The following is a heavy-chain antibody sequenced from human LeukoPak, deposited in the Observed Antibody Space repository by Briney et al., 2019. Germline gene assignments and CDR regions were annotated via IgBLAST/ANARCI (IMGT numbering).Heavy chain of an antibody. J-gene: IGHJ5*02. V-gene: IGHV3-21*01. CDR2: ISSSSTYI. CDR1: GFTFSNYN. CDR3: ARDSGASGPSGRFDP. D-gene: IGHD3-10*01. Sequence: GGSLRLSCAASGFTFSNYNMNWVRQAPGKGLEWVSFISSSSTYILYADSVRGRFTISGDKANNSLYLQMNSLRAEDTAVYYCARDSGASGPSGRFDPWGQGTLVTVSS.